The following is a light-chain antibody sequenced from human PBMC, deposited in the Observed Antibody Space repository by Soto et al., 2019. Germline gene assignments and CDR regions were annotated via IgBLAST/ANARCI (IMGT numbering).Light chain of an antibody. Sequence: EIVLTQSPGTLSLSPGERATLSCRASQSISRSLAWYQQKPGQAPRLLISDASTRATGIPARFSGSGSGTEFFLNISSLQSEDSAIYYCQHYNNWLGTFGGGTKVDIK. V-gene: IGKV3-15*01. CDR1: QSISRS. J-gene: IGKJ4*01. CDR2: DAS. CDR3: QHYNNWLGT.